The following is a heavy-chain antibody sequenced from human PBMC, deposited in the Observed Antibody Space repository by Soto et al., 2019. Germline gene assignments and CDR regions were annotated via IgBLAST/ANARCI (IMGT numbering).Heavy chain of an antibody. V-gene: IGHV4-59*01. J-gene: IGHJ5*02. Sequence: TSETLSLTCTVSGGSISSYYWSWIRQPPGKGLEWIGYIYYSGSTNYNPSLKSRVTISVDTSKNQFSLKLSSVTAADTAVYYCARGAMWIAVAMNWFDPWGQGTLVTVSS. CDR2: IYYSGST. CDR1: GGSISSYY. CDR3: ARGAMWIAVAMNWFDP. D-gene: IGHD6-19*01.